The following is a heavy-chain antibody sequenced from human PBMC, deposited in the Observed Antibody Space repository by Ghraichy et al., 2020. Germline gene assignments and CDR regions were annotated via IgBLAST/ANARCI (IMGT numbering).Heavy chain of an antibody. J-gene: IGHJ4*02. V-gene: IGHV3-64D*06. CDR1: GFTFSSYD. CDR3: VKDSGLESPRLSYFDY. Sequence: GGSRRLSCSASGFTFSSYDMHWVRQAPGKGLEYVSAISSNGGSTYYADSVKGRFTISRDNSKNTLYLQMSSLRAEDTAVYYCVKDSGLESPRLSYFDYWGQGTLVTVSS. D-gene: IGHD5-12*01. CDR2: ISSNGGST.